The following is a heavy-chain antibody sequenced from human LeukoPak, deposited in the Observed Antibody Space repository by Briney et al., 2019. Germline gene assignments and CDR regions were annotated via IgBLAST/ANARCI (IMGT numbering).Heavy chain of an antibody. V-gene: IGHV4-38-2*02. Sequence: SETLSLTCTVSGYSISSGYYWGWIRQPPGKGLEWIGSIYHSGSTYYNPSLKSRVTISVDTSKNQFSLKLSSVTAADTAVYYCARSQGKWQLLPFDYWGQGARVTVSS. CDR1: GYSISSGYY. D-gene: IGHD2-15*01. CDR2: IYHSGST. J-gene: IGHJ4*02. CDR3: ARSQGKWQLLPFDY.